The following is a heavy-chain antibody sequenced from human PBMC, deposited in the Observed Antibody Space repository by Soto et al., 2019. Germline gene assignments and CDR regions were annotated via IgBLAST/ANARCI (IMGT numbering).Heavy chain of an antibody. D-gene: IGHD2-15*01. CDR1: GGSISSYY. CDR3: ARGYCSGGNCYRFNFDN. CDR2: IYYSGST. V-gene: IGHV4-59*01. Sequence: SETLSLTCTVSGGSISSYYWSWIRQPPGKGLEWIGYIYYSGSTNYNPSLKSRVTISVDTSKNQFSLKLSSVTAADTAVYYCARGYCSGGNCYRFNFDNWGQGTLVTSPQ. J-gene: IGHJ4*02.